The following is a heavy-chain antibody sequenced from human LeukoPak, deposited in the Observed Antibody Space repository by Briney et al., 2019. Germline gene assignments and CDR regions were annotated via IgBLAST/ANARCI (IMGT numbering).Heavy chain of an antibody. CDR3: ARSGRGGAFDI. Sequence: GGSLRLSCAPSGFTLSSYWMHCVPQGPGKGLVWVSRIYSDGSRTTYADSLKSRFTISGDNAKKTLYLQMNSLRAEDTAVYYCARSGRGGAFDIWGHGTMVTVSS. CDR1: GFTLSSYW. CDR2: IYSDGSRT. V-gene: IGHV3-74*01. J-gene: IGHJ3*02. D-gene: IGHD1-26*01.